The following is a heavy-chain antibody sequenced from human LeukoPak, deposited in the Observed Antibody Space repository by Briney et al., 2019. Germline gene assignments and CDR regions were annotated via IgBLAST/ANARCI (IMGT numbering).Heavy chain of an antibody. V-gene: IGHV1-8*01. D-gene: IGHD6-19*01. CDR1: GYTFTSYD. J-gene: IGHJ6*02. CDR3: ARLASIAVAGKYYYYGMDV. Sequence: ASVKVSCKASGYTFTSYDINWVRQATGQGLEWMGWMNPNSGNTGYAQKFQGRVTMTRNTSISTAYMELSSLRSEDTGVYYCARLASIAVAGKYYYYGMDVWGQGTTVTVSS. CDR2: MNPNSGNT.